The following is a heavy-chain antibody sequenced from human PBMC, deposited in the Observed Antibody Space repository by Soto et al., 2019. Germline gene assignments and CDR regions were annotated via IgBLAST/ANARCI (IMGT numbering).Heavy chain of an antibody. V-gene: IGHV3-23*01. CDR3: TTHGVRAPCAGGFDS. CDR1: GFRFSTRA. Sequence: GGSLRLSCAACGFRFSTRAMSWVRQAPGKGLEWVASIRPAGDSTYYAESVKGRFAVSRDNSNVTPYLQMDSMRVEETAINYCTTHGVRAPCAGGFDSWGHVTLVTVS. J-gene: IGHJ5*01. D-gene: IGHD1-26*01. CDR2: IRPAGDST.